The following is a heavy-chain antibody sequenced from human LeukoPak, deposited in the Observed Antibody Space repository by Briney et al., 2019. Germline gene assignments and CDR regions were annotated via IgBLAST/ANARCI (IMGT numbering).Heavy chain of an antibody. D-gene: IGHD3-10*01. CDR3: ARESWDYYGSGRKTFDI. V-gene: IGHV4-34*01. CDR2: INHSGST. CDR1: GGSSSGYS. J-gene: IGHJ3*02. Sequence: PSETLSLTCAVYGGSSSGYSWSWIRQPPGKGLEWIGEINHSGSTNYNPSLKSRVTISVDTSKNQFSLKLSSVTAADTAVYYCARESWDYYGSGRKTFDIWGQGTMVTVSS.